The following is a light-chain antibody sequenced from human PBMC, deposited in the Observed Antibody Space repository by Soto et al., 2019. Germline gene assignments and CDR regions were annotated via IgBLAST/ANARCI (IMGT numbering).Light chain of an antibody. CDR3: QEYNYRHPIT. V-gene: IGKV3-15*01. CDR2: GAS. Sequence: IVMTQSPGTLTVTPGERATLSCRASQNIGNKVGWYQQKPGQAPRLLIYGASTRATGIPVRFSGSGSGTEFTLTITSLQSDDSAVYYCQEYNYRHPITFGGGTKVEIK. CDR1: QNIGNK. J-gene: IGKJ4*01.